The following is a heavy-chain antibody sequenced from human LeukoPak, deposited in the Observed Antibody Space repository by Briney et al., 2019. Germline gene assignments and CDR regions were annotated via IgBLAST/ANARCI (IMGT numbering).Heavy chain of an antibody. Sequence: GGSLRLSCAASGFTVSSNYMSWVRQAPGKGLEWVSVIYSGGSTYYADSVKGRFTISRDNSKNTLYLQMNSLGAEDTAVYYCARDFDRDGSWQYFDYWGQGTLVTVSS. D-gene: IGHD6-13*01. CDR3: ARDFDRDGSWQYFDY. CDR2: IYSGGST. CDR1: GFTVSSNY. J-gene: IGHJ4*02. V-gene: IGHV3-66*01.